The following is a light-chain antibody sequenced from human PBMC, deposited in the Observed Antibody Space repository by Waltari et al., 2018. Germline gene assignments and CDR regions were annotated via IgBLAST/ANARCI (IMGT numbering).Light chain of an antibody. V-gene: IGKV3-15*01. Sequence: EIVMTQSPATLSVSPGERATLSCRASQSVSSNLAWYQQKPGKAPRLLIYGASTMATGIPARFSGSVSGTEFTLTISSLQSEDFAFYYCQQYNNWPRTFGQGTKVEIK. CDR2: GAS. CDR3: QQYNNWPRT. J-gene: IGKJ1*01. CDR1: QSVSSN.